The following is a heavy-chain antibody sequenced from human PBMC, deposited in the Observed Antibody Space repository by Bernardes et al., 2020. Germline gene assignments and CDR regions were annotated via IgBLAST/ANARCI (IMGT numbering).Heavy chain of an antibody. CDR3: ARGEYYGSGRYYFDY. CDR2: TSSSGGST. Sequence: GGSLRLSCAASGFTFSSYAMSWVRQAPGKGLEWVSATSSSGGSTYHADSVKGRFTISRDNSKNTLYLQMNSLRAEDTAVYYCARGEYYGSGRYYFDYWGQGALVTVSS. J-gene: IGHJ4*02. CDR1: GFTFSSYA. V-gene: IGHV3-23*01. D-gene: IGHD3-10*01.